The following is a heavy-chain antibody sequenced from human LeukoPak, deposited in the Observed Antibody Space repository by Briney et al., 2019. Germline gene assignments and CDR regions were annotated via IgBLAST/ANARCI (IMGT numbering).Heavy chain of an antibody. CDR1: GFAFTNYW. J-gene: IGHJ4*02. CDR3: ASRGYDILTSPFDY. V-gene: IGHV3-23*01. CDR2: FSGSGAIT. Sequence: QPGGSLRLSCVASGFAFTNYWMTWVRQAPGKGLEWVSSFSGSGAITYYADSVKGRFSISRDNPKNALYLQLNSLRAEDTALYYCASRGYDILTSPFDYWGQGTLVTVSS. D-gene: IGHD3-9*01.